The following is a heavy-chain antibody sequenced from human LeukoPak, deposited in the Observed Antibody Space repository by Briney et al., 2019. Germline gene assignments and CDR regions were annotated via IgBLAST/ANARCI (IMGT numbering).Heavy chain of an antibody. D-gene: IGHD2-2*01. V-gene: IGHV4-34*01. CDR2: INHSGST. CDR1: GGSFSGYY. Sequence: PSETLSLTCAVYGGSFSGYYWSWIRQPPGKGLEWIGEINHSGSTNYNPSFKSRVTISVDTSKNQFSLKLSSVTAADTAVYYCARGYCSSTSSSSSDYYGMDVWGQGTTVTVSS. CDR3: ARGYCSSTSSSSSDYYGMDV. J-gene: IGHJ6*02.